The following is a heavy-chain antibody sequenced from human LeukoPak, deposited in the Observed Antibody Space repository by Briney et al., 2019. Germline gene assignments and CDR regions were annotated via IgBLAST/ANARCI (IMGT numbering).Heavy chain of an antibody. V-gene: IGHV4-59*01. D-gene: IGHD3-22*01. CDR3: ARSSKLSRRAYYYDSSGYSDYFDY. CDR2: IYYSGST. Sequence: SETLSLTCTVSGGSISSYYWSWIRQPPGKGLEWIGYIYYSGSTNYNPSLKSRVTISVDTSKNQFSLKLSSVTVADTAVYYCARSSKLSRRAYYYDSSGYSDYFDYWGQGTLVTVSS. CDR1: GGSISSYY. J-gene: IGHJ4*02.